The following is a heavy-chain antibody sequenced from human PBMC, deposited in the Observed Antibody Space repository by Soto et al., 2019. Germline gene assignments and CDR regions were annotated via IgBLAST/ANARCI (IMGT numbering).Heavy chain of an antibody. CDR1: GYTFTSYY. V-gene: IGHV1-46*01. J-gene: IGHJ5*02. Sequence: GASVKVSCKASGYTFTSYYMHWVRQAPGQGLEWMGIINPSGGSTSYAQKFQGRVTMTRDTSTSTVYMELSSLRSEDTAVYYCARDATYVALRFLEWLQGGWFDPWGQGTLVTVSS. CDR3: ARDATYVALRFLEWLQGGWFDP. CDR2: INPSGGST. D-gene: IGHD3-3*01.